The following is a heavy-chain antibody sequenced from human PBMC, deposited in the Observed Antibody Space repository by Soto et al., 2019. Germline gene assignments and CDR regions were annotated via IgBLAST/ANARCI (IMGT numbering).Heavy chain of an antibody. D-gene: IGHD3-10*01. CDR1: GFTFDDYA. V-gene: IGHV3-9*01. CDR2: ISWNSGSI. J-gene: IGHJ6*02. Sequence: GGSLRLSCAASGFTFDDYAMHWVRQAPGKGLEWVSGISWNSGSIGYADSVKGRFTISRDNAKNSLYLQMNSLRAEDTALYYCAKDTYYGSGSYYSIYGMDVWGQGTTVTVSS. CDR3: AKDTYYGSGSYYSIYGMDV.